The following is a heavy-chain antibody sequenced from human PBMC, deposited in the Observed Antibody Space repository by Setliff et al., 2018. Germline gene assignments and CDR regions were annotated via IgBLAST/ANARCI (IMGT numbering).Heavy chain of an antibody. V-gene: IGHV3-11*01. CDR1: GFTFSRYW. D-gene: IGHD2-8*01. Sequence: GGSLRLSCAASGFTFSRYWMTWIRQAPGKGLEWVSYISRGGNTIYYADSVRGRFTISRDNAKNSLFLQMNSLRAEDTAVYYCARVGVPAVGLYFDYWGQGTLVTVSS. CDR3: ARVGVPAVGLYFDY. J-gene: IGHJ4*02. CDR2: ISRGGNTI.